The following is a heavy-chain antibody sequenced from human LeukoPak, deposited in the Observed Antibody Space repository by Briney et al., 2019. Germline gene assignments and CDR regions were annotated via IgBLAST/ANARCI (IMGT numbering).Heavy chain of an antibody. CDR1: GFTFSSYA. CDR2: ISSNGGST. Sequence: GGSLRLSCAASGFTFSSYAMHWVRQAPGKGLEYVSAISSNGGSTYYANSVEGRFTISRDNSKNTLYLQMGSRRAEDMAVYYCARAGYSYGYPSDYWGQGTLVTVSS. J-gene: IGHJ4*02. D-gene: IGHD5-18*01. V-gene: IGHV3-64*01. CDR3: ARAGYSYGYPSDY.